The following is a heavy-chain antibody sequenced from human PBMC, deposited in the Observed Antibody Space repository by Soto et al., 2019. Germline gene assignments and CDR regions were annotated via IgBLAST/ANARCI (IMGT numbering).Heavy chain of an antibody. J-gene: IGHJ5*02. CDR2: IHYTGST. Sequence: SETLSLTCSVSGDSIRSENYYWSWIRQTPGRGLEWIGYIHYTGSTNYNPSLKRRVTMSVDTSKNQFSLRLTSVTSTDTAVYYCAREGRYYYDSTGDFRNWFDPWGQGTRVTVS. D-gene: IGHD3-22*01. CDR1: GDSIRSENYY. V-gene: IGHV4-61*01. CDR3: AREGRYYYDSTGDFRNWFDP.